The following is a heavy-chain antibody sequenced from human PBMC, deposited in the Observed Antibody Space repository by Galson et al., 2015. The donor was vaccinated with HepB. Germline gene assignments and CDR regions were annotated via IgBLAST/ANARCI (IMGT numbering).Heavy chain of an antibody. V-gene: IGHV3-48*01. CDR2: ISPGGTK. Sequence: SLRLSCAASGFSFISHSMNWVRHSPGKGLEWLAYISPGGTKNYADSAGGRFPTSREHAQKSMYLHMSSLRVEDTGIYYCARNPAPYDYYNMDVWGQGTTVTVSS. CDR3: ARNPAPYDYYNMDV. J-gene: IGHJ6*02. CDR1: GFSFISHS. D-gene: IGHD6-25*01.